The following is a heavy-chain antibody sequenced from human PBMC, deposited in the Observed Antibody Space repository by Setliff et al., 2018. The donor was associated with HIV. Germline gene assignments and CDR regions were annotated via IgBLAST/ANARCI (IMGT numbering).Heavy chain of an antibody. J-gene: IGHJ6*02. CDR1: GGTFSLSSYY. V-gene: IGHV4-39*01. CDR3: ARGRYFDWLSSISYYYDLDV. Sequence: PSETLSLTCTVSGGTFSLSSYYWGWIRQPPGKGLEWIGSINHSGNTYHSPSLKTRVTISIDTSNNQFSLKLSSVTAADTAVYYCARGRYFDWLSSISYYYDLDVWGQGTTVTVSS. D-gene: IGHD3-9*01. CDR2: INHSGNT.